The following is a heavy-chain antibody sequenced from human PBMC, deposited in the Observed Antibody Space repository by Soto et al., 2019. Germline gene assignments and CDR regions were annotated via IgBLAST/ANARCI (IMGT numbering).Heavy chain of an antibody. V-gene: IGHV3-23*01. Sequence: GGSLRLSCAASRFTFSSYAMTWVRQAPGKGLEWVSSISFSDGGTYYADSVKGRLTISRDNSKNTLFLQMNSLRADDTAVYYCSSAVDYWGQGTLVTVSS. CDR3: SSAVDY. CDR1: RFTFSSYA. CDR2: ISFSDGGT. J-gene: IGHJ4*02. D-gene: IGHD6-25*01.